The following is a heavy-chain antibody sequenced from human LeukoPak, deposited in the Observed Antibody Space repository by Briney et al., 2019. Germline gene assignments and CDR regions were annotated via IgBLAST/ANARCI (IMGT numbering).Heavy chain of an antibody. D-gene: IGHD3-22*01. V-gene: IGHV1-69*13. Sequence: ASVKVSCTASGGTFSSCAISWVRQAPGQGLEWMGGIIPIFGTANYAQKFQGRVTITADESTSTAYMELSSLRSEDTAVYYCARDGDYYDSSGYYSYFDYWGQGTLITVSS. CDR1: GGTFSSCA. CDR2: IIPIFGTA. CDR3: ARDGDYYDSSGYYSYFDY. J-gene: IGHJ4*02.